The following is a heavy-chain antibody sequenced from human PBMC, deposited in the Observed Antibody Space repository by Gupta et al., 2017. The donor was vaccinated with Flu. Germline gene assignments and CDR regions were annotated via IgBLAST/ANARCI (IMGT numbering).Heavy chain of an antibody. CDR2: IDESGDNT. V-gene: IGHV3-23*01. D-gene: IGHD3-22*01. J-gene: IGHJ3*02. CDR3: ATFYYDNSDSHPIAPSDI. Sequence: MTWVRQAPGKGLEWVSNIDESGDNTYYADSVKGRFTISRDNPKTTVFLQMNSLRAEDTAVYYCATFYYDNSDSHPIAPSDIWGQGTLVTVSS.